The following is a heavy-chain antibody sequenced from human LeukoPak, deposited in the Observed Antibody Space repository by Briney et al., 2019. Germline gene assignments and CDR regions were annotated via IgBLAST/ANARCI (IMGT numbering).Heavy chain of an antibody. CDR1: GFTFSSYW. Sequence: PGGSLRLSCAASGFTFSSYWMSWVRQAPGKGLEWVANIKQDGSEKYYVDSVKGRFTISRDNSKNTLYLQMNSLRAEDTAVYYCAKEPLYCSSTSYYTVEGLFDYWGQGTLVTVSS. V-gene: IGHV3-7*03. J-gene: IGHJ4*02. CDR2: IKQDGSEK. D-gene: IGHD2-2*02. CDR3: AKEPLYCSSTSYYTVEGLFDY.